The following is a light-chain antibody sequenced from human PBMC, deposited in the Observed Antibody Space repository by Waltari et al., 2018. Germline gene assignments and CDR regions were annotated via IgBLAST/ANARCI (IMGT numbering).Light chain of an antibody. V-gene: IGLV2-8*01. CDR2: EVS. J-gene: IGLJ2*01. Sequence: QSALTQPPSASGSPGQSVTISCTGTSSDVGGYNYVSWYQQHPGKAPKVMMYEVSKRPQGVPDRFVGSNSGNTASLAVSGLQAEDEADYYCSSYGGRSSVVFGGGTKLTVL. CDR3: SSYGGRSSVV. CDR1: SSDVGGYNY.